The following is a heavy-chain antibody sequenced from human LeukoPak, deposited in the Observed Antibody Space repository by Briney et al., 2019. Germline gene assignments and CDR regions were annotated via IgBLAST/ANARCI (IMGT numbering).Heavy chain of an antibody. CDR3: ARGGRIAAAGLYVERYYFDY. D-gene: IGHD6-13*01. CDR2: IIPIFGTA. Sequence: SVKVSCKASGGTFSSYAISWVRQAPGQGLEWMGGIIPIFGTANYAQKFQGRVTITTDESTSTAYMDLSSLRSEDTAVYYCARGGRIAAAGLYVERYYFDYWGQGTLVTVSS. CDR1: GGTFSSYA. V-gene: IGHV1-69*05. J-gene: IGHJ4*02.